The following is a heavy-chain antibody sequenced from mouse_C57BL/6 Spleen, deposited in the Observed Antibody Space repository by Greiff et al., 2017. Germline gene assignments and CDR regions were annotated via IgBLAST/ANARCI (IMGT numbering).Heavy chain of an antibody. D-gene: IGHD2-4*01. V-gene: IGHV1-82*01. CDR2: IYPGDGDT. CDR3: ARSYDYNYFDC. Sequence: VQLQESGPELVKPGASVKISCKVSGYALSSSWMNWVKQRPGKGLEWIGRIYPGDGDTNYNGKIKGKATLTADKSSSTAYMQLSSLTSEDSAVYFCARSYDYNYFDCWGQGTTLTVAS. CDR1: GYALSSSW. J-gene: IGHJ2*01.